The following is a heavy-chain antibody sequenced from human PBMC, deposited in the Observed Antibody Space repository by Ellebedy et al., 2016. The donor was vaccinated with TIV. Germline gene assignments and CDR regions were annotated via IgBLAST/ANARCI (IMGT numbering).Heavy chain of an antibody. D-gene: IGHD5-12*01. Sequence: MPGGSLRLSCAASGFTFSSYGMHWVRQPPGKGLEWIGYMYHSGNTNYNPYLKSRVTISVDTSKNQFSLKLSSVTAADTAVYYCARQPARLRLPKYFDTWGQGILVTVSS. V-gene: IGHV4-59*08. CDR1: GFTFSSYG. CDR3: ARQPARLRLPKYFDT. CDR2: MYHSGNT. J-gene: IGHJ4*02.